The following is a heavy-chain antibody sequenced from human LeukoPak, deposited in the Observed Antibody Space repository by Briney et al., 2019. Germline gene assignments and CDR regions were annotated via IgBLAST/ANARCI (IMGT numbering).Heavy chain of an antibody. Sequence: ASVKVSCKASGYTFTGYYMHWVRQAPGQGLEWMGWINPNSGGTDYAQKFQGRVTMTRDTSISTAYMELSRLRSDDTAVYYCARVGDCSGGSCYSGFDYWGQGTLVTVSS. J-gene: IGHJ4*02. CDR2: INPNSGGT. CDR3: ARVGDCSGGSCYSGFDY. CDR1: GYTFTGYY. V-gene: IGHV1-2*02. D-gene: IGHD2-15*01.